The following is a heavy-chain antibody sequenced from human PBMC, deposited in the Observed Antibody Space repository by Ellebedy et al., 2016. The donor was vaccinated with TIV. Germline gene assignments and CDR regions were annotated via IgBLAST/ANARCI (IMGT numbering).Heavy chain of an antibody. J-gene: IGHJ4*02. Sequence: SETLSLXXAVYGGSFSGYYWSWIRQPPGKGLEWIGYIYYSGSTNYNPSLKSRVTISVDTSKNQFSLKLSSVTAADTAVYYCARGVVVPGTYYFDYWGQGTLVTVSS. CDR3: ARGVVVPGTYYFDY. D-gene: IGHD2-2*01. CDR1: GGSFSGYY. CDR2: IYYSGST. V-gene: IGHV4-59*01.